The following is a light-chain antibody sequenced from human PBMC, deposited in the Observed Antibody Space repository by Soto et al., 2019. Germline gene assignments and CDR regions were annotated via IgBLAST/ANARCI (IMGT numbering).Light chain of an antibody. V-gene: IGLV4-69*01. Sequence: QLVLTQSPSASASLGASVKLTCTLSSGHSTYAIAWHQKQPGKGPRYLMKVNSDGSHNKGDGITDRFSGSSSGAERYLTISSLQSEDEADYYCQTWGTGIVVFGGGTKLTVL. CDR3: QTWGTGIVV. CDR1: SGHSTYA. J-gene: IGLJ2*01. CDR2: VNSDGSH.